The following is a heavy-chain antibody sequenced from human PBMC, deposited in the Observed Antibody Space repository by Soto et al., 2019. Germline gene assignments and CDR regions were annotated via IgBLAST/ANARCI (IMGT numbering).Heavy chain of an antibody. CDR2: ISGRGGST. J-gene: IGHJ3*02. V-gene: IGHV3-23*01. CDR3: AKQITIFEVDAFDI. D-gene: IGHD3-3*01. CDR1: GFTFSSYA. Sequence: EVQLLESGGGLVQPGGSLRLSCAASGFTFSSYAMSWVRQAPGKGLELVSAISGRGGSTYYADSVKGRFTISRDNSKNTLYLQMDSLRAEDTAVYDCAKQITIFEVDAFDIWGQGTMVTVSS.